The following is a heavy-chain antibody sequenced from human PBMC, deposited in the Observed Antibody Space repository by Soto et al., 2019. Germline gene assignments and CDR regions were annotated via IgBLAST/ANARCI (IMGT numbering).Heavy chain of an antibody. CDR2: ISYDENNK. V-gene: IGHV3-30-3*01. D-gene: IGHD6-19*01. J-gene: IGHJ5*01. CDR3: ARDPYNSGWYEF. Sequence: QVQLVESGGGVVQPGRSLRLSCAASGFTFSSYTMHWVRQSPGKGLEWVALISYDENNKYYADSVKGRFTIFRDNSKKTLDLQMNSLRAEDPAVYYCARDPYNSGWYEFWGQGTLVTVSS. CDR1: GFTFSSYT.